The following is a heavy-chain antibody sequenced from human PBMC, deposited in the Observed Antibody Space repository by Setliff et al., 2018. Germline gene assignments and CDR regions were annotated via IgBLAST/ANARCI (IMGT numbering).Heavy chain of an antibody. Sequence: SETLSLTCTVSGGSISSGNYYWSWIRQPAGKGLEWIGHIQTSGTTNYNPSLKSRVTISVDTSKNQFSLKLSAVTAADTAVYFCAKEDGPNYYYYYMDIWGKGTTVTVSS. CDR3: AKEDGPNYYYYYMDI. CDR1: GGSISSGNYY. D-gene: IGHD2-8*01. V-gene: IGHV4-61*09. CDR2: IQTSGTT. J-gene: IGHJ6*03.